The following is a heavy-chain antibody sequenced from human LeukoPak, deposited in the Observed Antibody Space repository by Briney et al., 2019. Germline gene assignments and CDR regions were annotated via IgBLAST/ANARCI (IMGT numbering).Heavy chain of an antibody. CDR1: GGTFSSYA. D-gene: IGHD5-18*01. CDR3: ARENTAMTNYYMDV. J-gene: IGHJ6*03. CDR2: IIPIFGTA. Sequence: GASVKVSCKASGGTFSSYAISWVRQAPGQGLEWMGGIIPIFGTANYAQKFQGRVTITTDESTSTAYMELSSLRSEDTAVYYCARENTAMTNYYMDVWGKGTTVTVSS. V-gene: IGHV1-69*05.